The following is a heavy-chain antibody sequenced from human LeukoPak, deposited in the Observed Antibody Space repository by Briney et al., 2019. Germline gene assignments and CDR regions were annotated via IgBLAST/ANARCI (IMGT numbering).Heavy chain of an antibody. CDR3: ALVAATLTNYYYYYMDV. J-gene: IGHJ6*03. D-gene: IGHD2-15*01. V-gene: IGHV1-58*02. Sequence: SVKVSCKASGFTFTSSAMQWVRQARGQRLEWIGWIVVGSGNTNYAQKFQERVTITRDMSTSTAYMELSSLRSEDTAVYYCALVAATLTNYYYYYMDVWGKGTTVTVSS. CDR1: GFTFTSSA. CDR2: IVVGSGNT.